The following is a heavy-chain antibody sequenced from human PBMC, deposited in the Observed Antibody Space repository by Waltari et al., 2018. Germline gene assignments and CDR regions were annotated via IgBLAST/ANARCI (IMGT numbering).Heavy chain of an antibody. J-gene: IGHJ3*01. CDR1: GYSFTSLN. CDR2: MNPKNGNT. Sequence: QVQLVQSGAEVHKPGASVKVSCKASGYSFTSLNINWLRQATGQGLEWMGWMNPKNGNTGSAQKFQGRVTLTRDISINTAYMELSSLSLEDTAVYYCVRGYSLDRDGAFDVWGQGTVVTVSS. V-gene: IGHV1-8*01. CDR3: VRGYSLDRDGAFDV. D-gene: IGHD5-18*01.